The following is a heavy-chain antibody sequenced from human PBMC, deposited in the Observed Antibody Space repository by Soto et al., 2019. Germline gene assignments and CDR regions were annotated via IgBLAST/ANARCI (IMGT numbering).Heavy chain of an antibody. CDR1: GYTFTSYY. V-gene: IGHV1-46*01. D-gene: IGHD2-2*01. CDR3: ARDLGVPGNYYYYYGMDV. Sequence: ASVKVSCKASGYTFTSYYMHWVRQAPGQGLEWMGIINPSGGSTSYAQKFQGRVTMTRDTSTSTVYMELSSLRSEDTAVYYCARDLGVPGNYYYYYGMDVWGQGTTVTVFS. CDR2: INPSGGST. J-gene: IGHJ6*02.